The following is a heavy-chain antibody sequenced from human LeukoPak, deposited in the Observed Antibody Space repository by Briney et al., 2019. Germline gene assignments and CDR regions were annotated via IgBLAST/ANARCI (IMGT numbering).Heavy chain of an antibody. CDR2: IYYSGST. CDR1: GGSISSYY. D-gene: IGHD5-12*01. V-gene: IGHV4-59*01. Sequence: PSETLSLTCTVSGGSISSYYWSWIRQPPGKGLEWIGYIYYSGSTNYNPSLKSRVTISVDTSKNQFSLKLSSVTAADTAVYYCARASLRVPLDAFDIWGQGTMVTVSS. J-gene: IGHJ3*02. CDR3: ARASLRVPLDAFDI.